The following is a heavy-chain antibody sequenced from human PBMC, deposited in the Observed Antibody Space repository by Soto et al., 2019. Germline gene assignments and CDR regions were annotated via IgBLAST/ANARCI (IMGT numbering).Heavy chain of an antibody. CDR1: GFTFSSYA. D-gene: IGHD2-15*01. J-gene: IGHJ6*03. CDR2: ISGSGGST. CDR3: ALREMGCSGGSCYSLHYYYYYMDV. Sequence: EVQLLESGGGLVQPGGSLRLSCAASGFTFSSYAMSWVRQAQGKGLEWVSAISGSGGSTYYADSVKGRFTISRDNSKNTLYLQMNSLRAEDTAVYYCALREMGCSGGSCYSLHYYYYYMDVWGKGTTVTVSS. V-gene: IGHV3-23*01.